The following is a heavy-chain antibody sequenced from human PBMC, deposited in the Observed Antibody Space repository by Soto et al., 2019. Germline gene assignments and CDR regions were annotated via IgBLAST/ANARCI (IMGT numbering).Heavy chain of an antibody. CDR1: GFTFSDYA. Sequence: VQLVESGGGVVQPGRSLRLSCAASGFTFSDYAMHWVRQAPGKGLEWVAVVSHDGRNTHYADSVKGRFTISRDSSKNTVSLEMTSLRAEDTVVSYCAKGGRKWLVTSDFHYCGQGALVTVSS. J-gene: IGHJ4*02. CDR3: AKGGRKWLVTSDFHY. D-gene: IGHD6-19*01. V-gene: IGHV3-30*18. CDR2: VSHDGRNT.